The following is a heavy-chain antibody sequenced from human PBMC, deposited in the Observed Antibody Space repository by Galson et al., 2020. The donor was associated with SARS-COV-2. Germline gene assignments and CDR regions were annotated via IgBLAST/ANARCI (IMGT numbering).Heavy chain of an antibody. V-gene: IGHV4-39*07. CDR2: IHYSGTT. D-gene: IGHD5-12*01. Sequence: ASETLSLTCAVSGGSINRSTYYWAWIRQPPGKGLEWIGSIHYSGTTYYSPSLKSRVIMSVDTSKNHFSLRLASMTAADTAVYYCATFLVAVGDNYFDHWGQGTLVTVSS. CDR1: GGSINRSTYY. J-gene: IGHJ4*02. CDR3: ATFLVAVGDNYFDH.